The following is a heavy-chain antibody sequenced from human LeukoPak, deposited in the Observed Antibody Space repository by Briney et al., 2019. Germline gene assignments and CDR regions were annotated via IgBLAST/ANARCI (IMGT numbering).Heavy chain of an antibody. CDR3: ATTMVRGVISYMDV. V-gene: IGHV3-21*01. J-gene: IGHJ6*03. CDR2: ISSSSSYI. Sequence: GGSLRLSCSASGFTFSSYSMNWVRQAPGKGLEWVSSISSSSSYIYYADSVKGRFTISRDNAKSSLYLQMNSLRAEATAVYYCATTMVRGVISYMDVWGKGTTVTVSS. CDR1: GFTFSSYS. D-gene: IGHD3-10*01.